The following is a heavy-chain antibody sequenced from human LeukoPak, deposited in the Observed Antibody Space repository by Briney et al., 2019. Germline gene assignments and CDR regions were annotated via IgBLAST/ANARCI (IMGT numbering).Heavy chain of an antibody. CDR3: ARTSRHYYGSGKNLTPWPAGLDV. J-gene: IGHJ6*02. CDR1: GRSFSDYY. CDR2: SGSA. V-gene: IGHV4-59*01. D-gene: IGHD3-10*01. Sequence: SQTLSLTCTVSGRSFSDYYWTWIRQPPGKGLEWIGYSGSAKYNPSLKSRVTISTDTSKRHFSLTLSNVTAADTAVYYCARTSRHYYGSGKNLTPWPAGLDVWGPGTTVTVS.